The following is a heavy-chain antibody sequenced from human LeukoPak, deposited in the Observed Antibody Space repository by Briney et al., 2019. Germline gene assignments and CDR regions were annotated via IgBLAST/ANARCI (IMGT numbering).Heavy chain of an antibody. CDR3: ASDQPALDY. CDR2: INLNTGDT. V-gene: IGHV1-2*02. Sequence: ASVKVSCKASRFTFIGYYMHWVRQAPGQGLEWMGWINLNTGDTDYAPKFQGRVTMTRDTSITTAYMELSRLRYDDTAVYYCASDQPALDYWGRGTLVTVSS. J-gene: IGHJ4*02. CDR1: RFTFIGYY.